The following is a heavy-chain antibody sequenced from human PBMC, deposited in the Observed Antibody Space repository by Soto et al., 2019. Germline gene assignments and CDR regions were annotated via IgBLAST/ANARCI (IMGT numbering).Heavy chain of an antibody. J-gene: IGHJ5*02. CDR1: GASINSDPYF. D-gene: IGHD6-19*01. CDR2: IDYSGKT. CDR3: ARQGGKMRAWEWLASDP. V-gene: IGHV4-39*01. Sequence: QVQLQESGPGLVKPSETLSLRCSVSGASINSDPYFWAWIRQAPGRGLERIGSIDYSGKTYYKTYLKSRLTISVDPPKSPFSLNISAVTAADTAVYACARQGGKMRAWEWLASDPWGQGTLVTVSS.